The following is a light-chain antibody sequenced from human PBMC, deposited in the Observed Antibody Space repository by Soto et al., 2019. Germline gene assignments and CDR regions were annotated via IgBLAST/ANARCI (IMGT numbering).Light chain of an antibody. CDR3: QSYDSNMSGYV. V-gene: IGLV1-40*01. J-gene: IGLJ1*01. Sequence: QSVLTQPPSVSGAPGQRVTISCTGSSSNIGAGYDVHWYQQLPGTAPQLLIYGNNNRPSGVPDRFSVSKSGTSASLAITGLQAEDEADYYCQSYDSNMSGYVFGTGTKLTVL. CDR1: SSNIGAGYD. CDR2: GNN.